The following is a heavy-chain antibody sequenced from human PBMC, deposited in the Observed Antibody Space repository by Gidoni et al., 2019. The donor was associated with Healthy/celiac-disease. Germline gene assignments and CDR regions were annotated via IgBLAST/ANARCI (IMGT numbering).Heavy chain of an antibody. CDR3: TTRNWNDPRYGMDV. Sequence: EVQLVASGVGLVKPGGSLRLSCAASGFTFSNAWMSWVRQAPGKGLEWVGRIKSKTDGGTTDYAAPVKGRFTISRDDSKNTLYLQMNSLKTEDTAVYYCTTRNWNDPRYGMDVWGQGTTVTVSS. J-gene: IGHJ6*02. CDR1: GFTFSNAW. D-gene: IGHD1-1*01. CDR2: IKSKTDGGTT. V-gene: IGHV3-15*01.